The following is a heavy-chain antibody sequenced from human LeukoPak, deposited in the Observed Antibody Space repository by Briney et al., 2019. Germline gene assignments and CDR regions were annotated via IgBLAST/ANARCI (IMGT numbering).Heavy chain of an antibody. CDR1: GGTFSSYA. V-gene: IGHV1-69*04. D-gene: IGHD2-15*01. CDR2: IIPILGIA. Sequence: GASVKVSCKASGGTFSSYAISWVRQAPGQGLEWMGRIIPILGIANYAQKFQGRVTITADKSTSTAYMELSSLRSEDTAVYYCARERRYCSGGSCYSDYWGQGTLVIVSS. CDR3: ARERRYCSGGSCYSDY. J-gene: IGHJ4*02.